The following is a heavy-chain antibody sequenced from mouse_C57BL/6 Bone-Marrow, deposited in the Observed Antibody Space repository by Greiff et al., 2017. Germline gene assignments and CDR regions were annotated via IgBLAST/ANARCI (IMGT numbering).Heavy chain of an antibody. CDR3: ARRGDGRDWYFDV. V-gene: IGHV5-6*01. CDR2: ISSGGSYT. Sequence: EVHLVESGGDLVKPGGSLKLSCAASGFTFSSYGMSWVRQTPDKRLEWVATISSGGSYTYYPDSGKGRITISRDNAKNTLYLQMSSLKSEDTAMYYCARRGDGRDWYFDVWGTGTTVTVSS. CDR1: GFTFSSYG. J-gene: IGHJ1*03.